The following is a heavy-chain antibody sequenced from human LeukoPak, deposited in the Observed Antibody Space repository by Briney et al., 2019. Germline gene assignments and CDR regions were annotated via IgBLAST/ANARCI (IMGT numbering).Heavy chain of an antibody. Sequence: ASVNVSCKASGYTFTSYDINWVRQATGQGLEWMGWMNPNSGNTGYAQKFQGRVTMTRNTSISTAYMELSSLRSEDTAVYYCARAYSSSWLTYYYYYGMDVWGQGTTVTVSS. V-gene: IGHV1-8*01. J-gene: IGHJ6*02. CDR1: GYTFTSYD. CDR3: ARAYSSSWLTYYYYYGMDV. D-gene: IGHD6-13*01. CDR2: MNPNSGNT.